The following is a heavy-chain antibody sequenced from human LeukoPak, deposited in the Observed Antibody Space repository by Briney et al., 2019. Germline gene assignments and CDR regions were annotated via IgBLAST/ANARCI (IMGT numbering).Heavy chain of an antibody. CDR2: IYTSGST. Sequence: SETLSLTCTVSGGSISIGSYFWSWIRQPAGKGLEWIGRIYTSGSTNYNPSLKSRVTISVDTSKNQFSLKLSSVTAADTAVYYCASDRIEVDAFDIWGQGTMVTVSS. CDR1: GGSISIGSYF. V-gene: IGHV4-61*02. CDR3: ASDRIEVDAFDI. J-gene: IGHJ3*02. D-gene: IGHD2-15*01.